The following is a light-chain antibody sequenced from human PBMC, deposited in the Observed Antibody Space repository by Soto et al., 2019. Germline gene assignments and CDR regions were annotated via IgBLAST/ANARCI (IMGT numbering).Light chain of an antibody. J-gene: IGKJ1*01. CDR3: QQYNNWPPWT. CDR2: GAS. V-gene: IGKV3-15*01. Sequence: EIVMTQSPATVSVSPGERATLSCRASRSVNSNLAWYQQRPGQAPRLLIYGASTRATGIPARFSGSGSGTEFTLTISSLQSEDFAVYYCQQYNNWPPWTFGQGTKVDIK. CDR1: RSVNSN.